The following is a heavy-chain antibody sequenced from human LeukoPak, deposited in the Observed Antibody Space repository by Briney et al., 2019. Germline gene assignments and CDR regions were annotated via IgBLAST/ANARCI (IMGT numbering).Heavy chain of an antibody. Sequence: SVKVSCKASGYTFTGYYMHWVRQAPGQGLEWMGGIIPIFGTANYAQKFQGRVTITADESTSTAYMELSSLRSEDTAVYYCARVRPGYSSSWYVLDYWGQGTLVTVSS. D-gene: IGHD6-13*01. CDR1: GYTFTGYY. V-gene: IGHV1-69*13. CDR2: IIPIFGTA. CDR3: ARVRPGYSSSWYVLDY. J-gene: IGHJ4*02.